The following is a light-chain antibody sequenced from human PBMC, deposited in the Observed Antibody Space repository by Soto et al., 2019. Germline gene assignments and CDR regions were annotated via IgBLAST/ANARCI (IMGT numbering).Light chain of an antibody. CDR2: AAS. V-gene: IGKV3-20*01. J-gene: IGKJ5*01. Sequence: EIVLTQSPGTLSLSPGERATLSCRASQSVSSNYLAWYQQKPGQAPRLLIYAASSWATGIPDRFSGSGSGTDFPLTISRLEPEDFAVYYCQQYGSSPITFGQGTRLEIK. CDR3: QQYGSSPIT. CDR1: QSVSSNY.